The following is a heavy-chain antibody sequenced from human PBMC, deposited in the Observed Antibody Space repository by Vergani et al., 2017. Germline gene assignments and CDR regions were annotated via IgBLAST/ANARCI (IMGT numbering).Heavy chain of an antibody. CDR1: GFTFSSSG. CDR2: ISYDGSNK. V-gene: IGHV3-30*18. J-gene: IGHJ4*02. Sequence: QVQLVESGGGVVQPGRSLRLSCAASGFTFSSSGMHWVRQAPGKGLEWVAVISYDGSNKYYADSVKGRFTISRDNSKNTLYLQMNSLRAEDTAVYYCAKDAEGYYDFWSGYGFDYWGQGTLVTVSS. D-gene: IGHD3-3*01. CDR3: AKDAEGYYDFWSGYGFDY.